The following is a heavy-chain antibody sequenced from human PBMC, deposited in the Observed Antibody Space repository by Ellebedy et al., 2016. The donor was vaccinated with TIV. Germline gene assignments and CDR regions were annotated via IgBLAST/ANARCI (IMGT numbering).Heavy chain of an antibody. CDR2: IYYSGRT. V-gene: IGHV4-39*07. J-gene: IGHJ6*02. D-gene: IGHD2-2*01. CDR3: ARGGPVAPRCGYAYYYYGMDV. Sequence: SETLSLTCTVSGGSISSSSYYWGWIRQPPGKGLEWIGSIYYSGRTYYNPSLKSRVTISVDTSKNQFSLKLSSVTAADTAVYYCARGGPVAPRCGYAYYYYGMDVWGQGTTVTVSS. CDR1: GGSISSSSYY.